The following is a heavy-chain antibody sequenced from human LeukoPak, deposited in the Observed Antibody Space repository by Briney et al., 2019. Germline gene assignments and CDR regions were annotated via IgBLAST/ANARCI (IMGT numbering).Heavy chain of an antibody. CDR2: IKQDGSEK. D-gene: IGHD3-16*01. J-gene: IGHJ5*02. CDR3: AKDAQLRSRWFDP. Sequence: GGSLRLSCAASGFIFKDYWMIWVRQAPGKGLEWVANIKQDGSEKYYVDSVKGRFTISRDNAKNSVYLQMNTLRAEDTAVYYWAKDAQLRSRWFDPWGQGTLVTVSS. CDR1: GFIFKDYW. V-gene: IGHV3-7*03.